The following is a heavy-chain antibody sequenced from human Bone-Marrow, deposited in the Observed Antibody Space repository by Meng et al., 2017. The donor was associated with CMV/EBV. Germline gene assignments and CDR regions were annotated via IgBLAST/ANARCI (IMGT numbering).Heavy chain of an antibody. CDR1: GYSFTSYW. CDR2: IYPGDSDT. D-gene: IGHD3-22*01. CDR3: ARQRYYYDSSGDDYYYYGMDV. Sequence: GESLKISCKGSGYSFTSYWIGWVRQMPGKGLEWMGIIYPGDSDTRYSPSFQGQVTISADKSISTAYLQWSSLKASDTAMYYCARQRYYYDSSGDDYYYYGMDVWGQGTTVTGSS. V-gene: IGHV5-51*01. J-gene: IGHJ6*02.